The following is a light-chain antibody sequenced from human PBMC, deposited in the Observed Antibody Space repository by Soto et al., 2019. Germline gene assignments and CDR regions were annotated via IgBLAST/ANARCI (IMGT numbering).Light chain of an antibody. J-gene: IGKJ1*01. V-gene: IGKV3-15*01. Sequence: EIVMTQSPATLSVSPGERATLSCRASQSVSSNFAWYQQKPGQAARILIYGASTRATGIPARFSGSGSGTEFTLTISSLQSEDFAVYYCQQYNNWPPWTFGQGTKVEIK. CDR2: GAS. CDR1: QSVSSN. CDR3: QQYNNWPPWT.